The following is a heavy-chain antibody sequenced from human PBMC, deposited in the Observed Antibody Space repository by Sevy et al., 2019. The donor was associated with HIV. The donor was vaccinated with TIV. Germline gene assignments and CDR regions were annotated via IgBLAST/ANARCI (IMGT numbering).Heavy chain of an antibody. V-gene: IGHV3-23*01. CDR2: ISGGGDNT. D-gene: IGHD3-22*01. CDR3: ARVFLRTYDSTYYFDY. CDR1: GFTFSNYA. J-gene: IGHJ4*02. Sequence: RLSCAASGFTFSNYAMSWVRQAPGKGLEWVSGISGGGDNTFYADSVKGRFSITRDFSRHTVFLQMNSLRVEDTGVYYCARVFLRTYDSTYYFDYWGQGTLVTVSS.